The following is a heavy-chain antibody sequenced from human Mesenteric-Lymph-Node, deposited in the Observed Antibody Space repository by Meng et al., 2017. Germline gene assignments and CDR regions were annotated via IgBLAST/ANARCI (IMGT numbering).Heavy chain of an antibody. D-gene: IGHD1-26*01. Sequence: QVQSVQSGSELKAPGASGKVFCKASGYTFTTYSMNWVRQAPGQGLEWMGYISASTGNPTYAQGFAGRFVFSWDTSVTTAYLQISSLRAADSAVYYCARDIRSGSYDYWGQGTLVTVSS. CDR3: ARDIRSGSYDY. CDR1: GYTFTTYS. CDR2: ISASTGNP. J-gene: IGHJ4*02. V-gene: IGHV7-4-1*02.